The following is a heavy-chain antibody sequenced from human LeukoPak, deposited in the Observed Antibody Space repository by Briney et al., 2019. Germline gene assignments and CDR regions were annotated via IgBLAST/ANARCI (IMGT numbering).Heavy chain of an antibody. Sequence: GGSLRLSCAASGFTFSNYWMSGVRQAPGKGLEWVANIKEDGSDTYFVDSVRGRFTISRDNAKNLLFLHMNSLRGEDTAVYYCARDQWRLFDYWGQGTLVTVSS. V-gene: IGHV3-7*04. J-gene: IGHJ4*02. CDR1: GFTFSNYW. D-gene: IGHD2-21*02. CDR3: ARDQWRLFDY. CDR2: IKEDGSDT.